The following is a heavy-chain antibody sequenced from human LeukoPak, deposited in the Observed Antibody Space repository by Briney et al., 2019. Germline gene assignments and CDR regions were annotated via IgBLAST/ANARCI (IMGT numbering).Heavy chain of an antibody. CDR3: AKVLGEYSIRSKPLDT. D-gene: IGHD6-13*01. Sequence: GGSLRLSCAASAFTFSSYGMHWVRQAPGKGLEWVAFIRYDGINKYYADSVEGRISISRDNSKNTLYLQMNSLRPEDTAVYYCAKVLGEYSIRSKPLDTWGQGTLVTVSS. CDR1: AFTFSSYG. V-gene: IGHV3-30*02. J-gene: IGHJ5*02. CDR2: IRYDGINK.